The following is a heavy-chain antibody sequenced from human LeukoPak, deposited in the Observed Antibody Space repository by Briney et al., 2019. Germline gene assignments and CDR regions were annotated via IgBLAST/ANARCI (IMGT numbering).Heavy chain of an antibody. D-gene: IGHD5-18*01. V-gene: IGHV3-7*01. CDR3: ARDDEYSYGLWGISAFDI. Sequence: PGGSLRLSCAASGFTFSSYWMSWVRQAPGKGLEWVASIKQDGSEKYYVDSVKGRFTISRDNAENSLCLQMNSLRAEDTAVYYCARDDEYSYGLWGISAFDIWGQGTMVTVSS. J-gene: IGHJ3*02. CDR2: IKQDGSEK. CDR1: GFTFSSYW.